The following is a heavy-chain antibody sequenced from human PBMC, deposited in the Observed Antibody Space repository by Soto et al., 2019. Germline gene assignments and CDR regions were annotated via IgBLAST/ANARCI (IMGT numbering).Heavy chain of an antibody. CDR3: VVSSGWWAFQC. CDR1: GYTFTTYD. J-gene: IGHJ4*02. Sequence: QVLLVQSGAEVKKPGASVQISCKASGYTFTTYDMHWVRQAPGQRLEWMGSINANNGNPKYSQRFQGRATFTRDTSATTGYMDLSSLISEDTAVYYCVVSSGWWAFQCWGQGTLVPASS. CDR2: INANNGNP. D-gene: IGHD6-13*01. V-gene: IGHV1-3*01.